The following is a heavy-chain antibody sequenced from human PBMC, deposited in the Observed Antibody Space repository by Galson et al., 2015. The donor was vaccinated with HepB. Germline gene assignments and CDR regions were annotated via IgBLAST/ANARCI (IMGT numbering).Heavy chain of an antibody. V-gene: IGHV3-23*01. D-gene: IGHD2-2*02. J-gene: IGHJ6*04. Sequence: SLRLSCAASGFTFSTYAMSWVRQAPGKGLEWVSAITGSGGSTYYADSVKGRFTISRDNSKNTLYLQMNSLRAEDTAVYYCARGYCSSTGCHRMEVWGKGTTVTVSS. CDR3: ARGYCSSTGCHRMEV. CDR2: ITGSGGST. CDR1: GFTFSTYA.